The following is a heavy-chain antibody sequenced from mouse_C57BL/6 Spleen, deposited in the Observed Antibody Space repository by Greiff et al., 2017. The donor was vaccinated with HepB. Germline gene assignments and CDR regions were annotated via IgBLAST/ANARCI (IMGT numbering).Heavy chain of an antibody. D-gene: IGHD2-3*01. J-gene: IGHJ2*01. V-gene: IGHV1-55*01. CDR1: GYTFTSYW. CDR2: IYPGSGST. Sequence: VQLQQSGAELVKPGASVKMSCKASGYTFTSYWITWVKQRPGQGLEWIGDIYPGSGSTNYNEKFKSKATLTVDTSSSTAYMQLSSLTSEDSAVYYCARTGDGYFYCDYWGQGTTLTVSS. CDR3: ARTGDGYFYCDY.